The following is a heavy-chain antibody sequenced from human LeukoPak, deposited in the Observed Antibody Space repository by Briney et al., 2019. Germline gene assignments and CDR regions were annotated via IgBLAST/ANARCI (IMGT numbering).Heavy chain of an antibody. J-gene: IGHJ4*02. CDR1: GGSFSGYY. Sequence: SETLSLTCAVYGGSFSGYYWSRIRQPPGKGLEWIGEINHSGSTNYNPSLKSRVTISVDTSKNQFSLKLSSVTAADTAVYYCARGGFCSSTSCPPVVWGQGTLVTVSS. V-gene: IGHV4-34*01. D-gene: IGHD2-2*01. CDR3: ARGGFCSSTSCPPVV. CDR2: INHSGST.